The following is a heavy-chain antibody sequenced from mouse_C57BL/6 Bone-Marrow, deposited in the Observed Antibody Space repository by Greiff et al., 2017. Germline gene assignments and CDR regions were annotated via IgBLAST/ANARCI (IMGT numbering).Heavy chain of an antibody. CDR1: GYAFSSYW. D-gene: IGHD2-3*01. Sequence: VQLQQSGAELVKPGASVKISCKASGYAFSSYWMNWVKQRPGKGLEWIGQIYPGDGDTNYHGKFKGKATLTADKSSSTAYMQLSSLTSEDSAVYFCARRGYYLAWFAYWGQGTLVTVSA. V-gene: IGHV1-80*01. CDR2: IYPGDGDT. J-gene: IGHJ3*01. CDR3: ARRGYYLAWFAY.